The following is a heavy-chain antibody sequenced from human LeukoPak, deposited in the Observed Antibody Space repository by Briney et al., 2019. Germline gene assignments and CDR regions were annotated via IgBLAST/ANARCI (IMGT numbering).Heavy chain of an antibody. V-gene: IGHV1-46*01. Sequence: ASVKVSCKASGYTFTSYYMHWVRQAPGQGLEWMGIINPSGGSTSYAQKFQGRVTMTRDMSTSTVYMELSSLRSEDTAVYYCARDMGKWLRLAAFDYWGQGTLVTVSS. CDR2: INPSGGST. CDR3: ARDMGKWLRLAAFDY. CDR1: GYTFTSYY. J-gene: IGHJ4*02. D-gene: IGHD5-12*01.